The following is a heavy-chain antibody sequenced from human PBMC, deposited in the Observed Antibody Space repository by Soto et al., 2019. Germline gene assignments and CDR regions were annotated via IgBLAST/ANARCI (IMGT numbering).Heavy chain of an antibody. CDR1: GGSISSSDHY. CDR3: ARPSFGGVTPFVY. CDR2: IYNSGIT. D-gene: IGHD3-16*01. Sequence: NPSETLSLTCTVSGGSISSSDHYWVWIRQPPGKGLEWIGSIYNSGITYYNPSLKSRVTISVDTSKNQFSLKLNSVTAADTAVYFCARPSFGGVTPFVYWGQGTLVTVSS. J-gene: IGHJ4*02. V-gene: IGHV4-39*01.